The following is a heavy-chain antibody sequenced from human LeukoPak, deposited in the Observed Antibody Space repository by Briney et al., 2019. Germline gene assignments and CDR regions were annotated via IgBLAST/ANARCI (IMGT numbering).Heavy chain of an antibody. Sequence: GESLKISCKGSGYSFTSYWIGWVRQMPGKGLEWMGIIYPGDSDTRYSPSFQGQVTISADKSISTAYLQWSSLKASDTAMYYCARQVRADYYGSGSRRNDAFDIRGQGTMVTVSS. V-gene: IGHV5-51*01. J-gene: IGHJ3*02. CDR1: GYSFTSYW. CDR2: IYPGDSDT. CDR3: ARQVRADYYGSGSRRNDAFDI. D-gene: IGHD3-10*01.